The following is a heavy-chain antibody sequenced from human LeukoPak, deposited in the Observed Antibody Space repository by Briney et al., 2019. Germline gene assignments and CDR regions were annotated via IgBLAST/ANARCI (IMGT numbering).Heavy chain of an antibody. J-gene: IGHJ4*02. D-gene: IGHD3-10*02. CDR2: IYHSGST. CDR1: GYSISSGYY. Sequence: PETLSLTCAVSGYSISSGYYWGWIRQPPGKGLEWIGSIYHSGSTFYNPSLKSRVTVSVDTSKNQFSLKLSSVTAADTAVYYCARLLSIMLGGDYWGQGTLVTVSS. CDR3: ARLLSIMLGGDY. V-gene: IGHV4-38-2*01.